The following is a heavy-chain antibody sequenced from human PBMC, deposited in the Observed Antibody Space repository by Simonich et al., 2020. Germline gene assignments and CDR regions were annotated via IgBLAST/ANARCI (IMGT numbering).Heavy chain of an antibody. D-gene: IGHD1-1*01. CDR2: SNHSGST. V-gene: IGHV4-34*01. CDR3: ARHLQLGPFDY. Sequence: QVQLQQWGAGLLKPSETLSLTCAVYGGSISGYYWSWIRQPPGKGLEGIGESNHSGSTNYNPSLKSRVTISVDTSKNQFSLKLSSVTAADTAVYYCARHLQLGPFDYWGQGTLVTVSS. J-gene: IGHJ4*02. CDR1: GGSISGYY.